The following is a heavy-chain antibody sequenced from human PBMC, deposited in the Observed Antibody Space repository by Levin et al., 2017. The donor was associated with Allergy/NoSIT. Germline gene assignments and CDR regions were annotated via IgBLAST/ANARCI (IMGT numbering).Heavy chain of an antibody. Sequence: ASVKVSCRASGYIFTTYDIHWVRQAAGQGLEWMGWMTPAGGNTGYAQKFQGRVTMTRDTSKSTAYMELSSLTSEDTAVYYCARPTSEWYYNNHQCLDVWGQGTTVTVSS. V-gene: IGHV1-8*02. CDR1: GYIFTTYD. J-gene: IGHJ6*02. D-gene: IGHD3-9*01. CDR2: MTPAGGNT. CDR3: ARPTSEWYYNNHQCLDV.